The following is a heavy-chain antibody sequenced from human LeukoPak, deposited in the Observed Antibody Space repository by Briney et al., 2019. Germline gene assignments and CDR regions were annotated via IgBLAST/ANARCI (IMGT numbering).Heavy chain of an antibody. Sequence: GRSRRLSCAASGFTFDDYAMHWVRQAPGKGLEWVSGISWNSGSIGYADSVKGRFTISRDNAKNSLYLQMNSLRAEDTALYYCAKSGWELLEGGGSYFDYWGQGTLVTVSS. V-gene: IGHV3-9*01. CDR2: ISWNSGSI. CDR1: GFTFDDYA. D-gene: IGHD1-26*01. J-gene: IGHJ4*02. CDR3: AKSGWELLEGGGSYFDY.